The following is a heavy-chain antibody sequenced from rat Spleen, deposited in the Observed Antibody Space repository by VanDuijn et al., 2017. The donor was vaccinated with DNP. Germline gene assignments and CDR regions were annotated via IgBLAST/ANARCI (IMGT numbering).Heavy chain of an antibody. V-gene: IGHV5-31*01. CDR3: AKDRDGGFAMDA. CDR1: GFTFNNHW. J-gene: IGHJ4*01. CDR2: ITPSGGNT. Sequence: EVQLVESGGGLVQPGRSLKLSCEASGFTFNNHWMTWIRQVPGKGLEWVASITPSGGNTYFPDSVKGRFTISRDNADNTVYLQMNSLRSEDTATYYCAKDRDGGFAMDAWGQGTSVTVSS. D-gene: IGHD1-11*01.